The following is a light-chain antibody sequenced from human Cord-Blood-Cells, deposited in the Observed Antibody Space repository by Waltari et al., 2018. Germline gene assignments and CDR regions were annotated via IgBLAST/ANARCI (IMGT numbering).Light chain of an antibody. CDR1: SLRSYY. V-gene: IGLV3-19*01. Sequence: SSELTQDPAVSVALGQTVRITCPGASLRSYYASWYQQKPGQAPVLVSYGKNNRPSGIPDRFSGSSSGNTASLTITGAQAEDEADYYCNSRDSSGNHWVFGGGTKLTVL. J-gene: IGLJ3*02. CDR3: NSRDSSGNHWV. CDR2: GKN.